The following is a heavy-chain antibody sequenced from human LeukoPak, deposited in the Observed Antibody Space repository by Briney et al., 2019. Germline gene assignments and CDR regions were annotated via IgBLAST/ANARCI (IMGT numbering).Heavy chain of an antibody. V-gene: IGHV3-20*04. CDR2: INWNGGST. Sequence: GGALRISCAASGFTFDDYGMRWVRQAPGTGLAWVSAINWNGGSTGYADSVKGRFTISRDNAKNSLYRHMNSLRAEDTALYYSPRDGLRSSGTWGQGTLVTVSS. D-gene: IGHD6-25*01. CDR3: PRDGLRSSGT. J-gene: IGHJ5*02. CDR1: GFTFDDYG.